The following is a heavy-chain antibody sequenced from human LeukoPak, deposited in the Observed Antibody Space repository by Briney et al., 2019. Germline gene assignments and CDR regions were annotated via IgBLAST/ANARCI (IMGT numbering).Heavy chain of an antibody. J-gene: IGHJ6*03. Sequence: PSETLSLTCAVYGGSFSGYYWSWIRQPPGKGLEWIGEINHSGSTNYNPSLKSRVTISVDTSKNQFSLKLSSVTAADTAVYYCARGLGRRGYYYYYMDVWGKGTTVTVSS. V-gene: IGHV4-34*01. D-gene: IGHD7-27*01. CDR2: INHSGST. CDR3: ARGLGRRGYYYYYMDV. CDR1: GGSFSGYY.